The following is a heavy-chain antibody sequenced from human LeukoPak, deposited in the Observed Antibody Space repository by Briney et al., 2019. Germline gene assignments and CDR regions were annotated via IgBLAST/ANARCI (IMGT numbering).Heavy chain of an antibody. V-gene: IGHV3-7*01. J-gene: IGHJ4*02. Sequence: GGSLRLSCAASGFTFSSYWMTWVRQAPGKGLEWVANIKQDGSEEYYVDSVKGRFTISRGNAKNSLYLQMNSLRAEDTAVYYCASARYSDHWGQGTLVTVSS. CDR1: GFTFSSYW. D-gene: IGHD1-1*01. CDR3: ASARYSDH. CDR2: IKQDGSEE.